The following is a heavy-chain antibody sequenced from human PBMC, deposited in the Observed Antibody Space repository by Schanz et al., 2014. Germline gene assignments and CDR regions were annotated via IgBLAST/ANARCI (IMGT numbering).Heavy chain of an antibody. CDR3: TTAHYSSNYETLDY. CDR2: IKSRIHGGTT. Sequence: DVQLVESGGGLVKPGGSLRLSCAASGFTMRNEWMSWVRQAPGKGLEWVARIKSRIHGGTTDYAAPVKGRFTISRDDSKHTVYLQMDSLKTEDTALYYCTTAHYSSNYETLDYWGQGILVTVSS. J-gene: IGHJ4*02. V-gene: IGHV3-15*01. CDR1: GFTMRNEW. D-gene: IGHD6-13*01.